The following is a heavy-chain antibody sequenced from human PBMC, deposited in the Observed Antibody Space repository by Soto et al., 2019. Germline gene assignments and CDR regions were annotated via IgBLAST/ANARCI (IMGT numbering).Heavy chain of an antibody. CDR1: RYTFTAYS. CDR2: VNPSGGST. CDR3: AREENCSDGICYSEYFQR. Sequence: SVKVSFKASRYTFTAYSMDWVRQAPGQGLEWMGVVNPSGGSTNYAQKFQGRITMTRDTSTSTVYMDLSSLTSEDTAVYYCAREENCSDGICYSEYFQRWGQGTLVSVSS. J-gene: IGHJ1*01. D-gene: IGHD2-15*01. V-gene: IGHV1-46*01.